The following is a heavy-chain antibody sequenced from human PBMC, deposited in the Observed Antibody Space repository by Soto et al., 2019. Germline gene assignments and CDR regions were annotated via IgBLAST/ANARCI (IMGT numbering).Heavy chain of an antibody. CDR1: GGTFKKFA. CDR3: ARGGKFHSGDLWEASYSHGLDV. Sequence: QVQLVQSGPEVKKPGSSVKVSCEASGGTFKKFAISWVRQAPGQGLEWMGGTLPFLGSSKYPQKFQGRVTIAADESATTTYMELTGLTSEDTAVYYCARGGKFHSGDLWEASYSHGLDVWGQGTNVTVSS. CDR2: TLPFLGSS. D-gene: IGHD1-26*01. V-gene: IGHV1-69*01. J-gene: IGHJ6*02.